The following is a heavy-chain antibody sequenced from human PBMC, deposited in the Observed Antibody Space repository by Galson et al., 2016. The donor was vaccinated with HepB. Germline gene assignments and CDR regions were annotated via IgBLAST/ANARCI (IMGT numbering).Heavy chain of an antibody. CDR2: ISGSGDNT. CDR1: GIIFSNYA. V-gene: IGHV3-23*01. J-gene: IGHJ4*02. D-gene: IGHD5-18*01. CDR3: AKDFRGIGYFLES. Sequence: SLRLSCAASGIIFSNYAMSWVRQAPGKGLEWVSVISGSGDNTYYADSVKGRFTISRDNSKNTLFLQMNSLRGEDSALYYCAKDFRGIGYFLESWGQGTLVTVSS.